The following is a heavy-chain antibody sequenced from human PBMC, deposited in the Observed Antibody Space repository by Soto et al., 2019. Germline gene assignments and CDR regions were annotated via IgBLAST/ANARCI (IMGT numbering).Heavy chain of an antibody. V-gene: IGHV4-4*02. CDR3: ARVSXSYYYGMDV. J-gene: IGHJ6*02. Sequence: SETLSLTCAVSGGSISSGNWWSWVRQPPGKGLEWIGEIYHSGSTNYNPSLKSRVTISVDKSKNQFSLKLSSVTAADTAVYYCARVSXSYYYGMDVWGQGITVTVS. D-gene: IGHD1-26*01. CDR2: IYHSGST. CDR1: GGSISSGNW.